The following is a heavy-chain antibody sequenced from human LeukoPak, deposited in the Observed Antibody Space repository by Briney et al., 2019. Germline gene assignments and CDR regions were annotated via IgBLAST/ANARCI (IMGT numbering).Heavy chain of an antibody. CDR1: GYMFTGCY. Sequence: ASVTVSCTASGYMFTGCYMHWVRQAPGQGREWMGWINPNTGTTNYAQKFQGRVTLTRDTSISTAYMEVIRLRSDDTAMYYCARVDEMATFNFDYWGQGTLVTVSA. CDR2: INPNTGTT. D-gene: IGHD5-24*01. CDR3: ARVDEMATFNFDY. V-gene: IGHV1-2*02. J-gene: IGHJ4*02.